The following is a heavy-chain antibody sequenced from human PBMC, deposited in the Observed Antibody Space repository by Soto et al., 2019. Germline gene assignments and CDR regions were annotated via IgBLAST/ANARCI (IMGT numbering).Heavy chain of an antibody. Sequence: TLSLTCAVSGGSISSNNWCGWVRQPPGKGLEWIGGIYYSGGTHYNPSLNSRLTMSVDTSKNQFSLILNSVTPADTALYYCARAPFRGTNSRGALDMWGQGTMVTVSS. CDR3: ARAPFRGTNSRGALDM. V-gene: IGHV4-4*02. J-gene: IGHJ3*02. CDR1: GGSISSNNW. CDR2: IYYSGGT. D-gene: IGHD2-8*01.